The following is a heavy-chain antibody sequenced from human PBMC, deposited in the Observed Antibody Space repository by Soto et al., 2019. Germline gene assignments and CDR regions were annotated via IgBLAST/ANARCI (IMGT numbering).Heavy chain of an antibody. V-gene: IGHV3-23*01. CDR2: ISGSGGST. CDR3: ARRSSSWYFDY. J-gene: IGHJ4*02. Sequence: EVQLLESGGGLLQLGGSLRLSCAASGFTFGSYAMNWVRQAPGKGLEWVSVISGSGGSTYYADSVKGRFTISRVNSKTTLYLQMTGLRAEDTAVYYCARRSSSWYFDYWGQGTLVTVSS. CDR1: GFTFGSYA. D-gene: IGHD6-13*01.